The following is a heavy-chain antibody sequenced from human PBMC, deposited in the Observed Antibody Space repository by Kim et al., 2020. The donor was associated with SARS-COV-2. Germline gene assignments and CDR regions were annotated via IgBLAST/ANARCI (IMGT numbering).Heavy chain of an antibody. Sequence: YEQKFQGRVTMTRDTSTSTVYMELSSLRSEDTAVYYCARSRGSLSFGFDPWGQGTLVTVSS. D-gene: IGHD3-16*01. J-gene: IGHJ5*02. V-gene: IGHV1-46*01. CDR3: ARSRGSLSFGFDP.